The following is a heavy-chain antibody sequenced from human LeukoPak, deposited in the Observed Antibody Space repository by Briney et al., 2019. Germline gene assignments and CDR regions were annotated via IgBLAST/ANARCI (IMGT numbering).Heavy chain of an antibody. Sequence: KPGGSLRLSCAASGFIFSTAWMIWVRQAPGKGLEWVGRIKSKTDGGTTDYAAPVKGRFTISRDDSKNTLYLEMSGLKTEDTAVYYCTTLEQDYFDSSGYDVYYMDVWGKGTTVTVSS. V-gene: IGHV3-15*01. CDR3: TTLEQDYFDSSGYDVYYMDV. CDR2: IKSKTDGGTT. D-gene: IGHD3-22*01. J-gene: IGHJ6*03. CDR1: GFIFSTAW.